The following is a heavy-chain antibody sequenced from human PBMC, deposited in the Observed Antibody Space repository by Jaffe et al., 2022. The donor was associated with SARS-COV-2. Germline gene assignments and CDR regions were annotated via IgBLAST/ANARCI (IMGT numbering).Heavy chain of an antibody. CDR1: GPTFSDYW. CDR2: INEDGSDK. V-gene: IGHV3-7*03. D-gene: IGHD1-26*01. Sequence: EVQLVESGGGLVQPGGSLRLSCIVSGPTFSDYWMSWVRQAPGKGLEWVASINEDGSDKYYEDSVKGRFTISRDKAKYSLYLQMNSLRVEDTAVYYCARVAYIWSDYDYWGQGTLVTVAS. J-gene: IGHJ4*02. CDR3: ARVAYIWSDYDY.